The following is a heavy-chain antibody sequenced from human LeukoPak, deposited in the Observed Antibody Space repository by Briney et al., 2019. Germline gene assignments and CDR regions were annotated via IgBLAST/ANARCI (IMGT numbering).Heavy chain of an antibody. D-gene: IGHD2-15*01. J-gene: IGHJ4*02. V-gene: IGHV1-18*01. CDR3: ARGYCSGGSCSKWDY. Sequence: GASVKVSCKASGYTFTSYGISWVRQAPGQGLEWMGWISAYNGNTNYAQKLQGRVTMTTDTSTSTAYMELRSLRSDDTAVYYCARGYCSGGSCSKWDYWGQGTLVTVSS. CDR2: ISAYNGNT. CDR1: GYTFTSYG.